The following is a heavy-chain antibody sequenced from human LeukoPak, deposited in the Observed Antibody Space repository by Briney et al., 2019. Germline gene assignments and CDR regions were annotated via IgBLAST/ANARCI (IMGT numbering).Heavy chain of an antibody. J-gene: IGHJ4*02. D-gene: IGHD2-15*01. CDR3: ARIHRYCSGGACYVLDN. V-gene: IGHV4-59*02. Sequence: SETLSLTCVVSGGSVSGYYWGWIRQPPGRGLEWIGYVYYSGSTNYSPSFKSRITISVDTSRNQFSLQLSSVTAADTAVDYCARIHRYCSGGACYVLDNWGQGTLVAVSS. CDR1: GGSVSGYY. CDR2: VYYSGST.